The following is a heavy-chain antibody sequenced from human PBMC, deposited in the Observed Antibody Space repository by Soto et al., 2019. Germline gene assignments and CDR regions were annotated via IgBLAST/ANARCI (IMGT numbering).Heavy chain of an antibody. D-gene: IGHD6-13*01. J-gene: IGHJ4*02. CDR2: IYNSGST. Sequence: QVQLQESGTGLVKPSETLSLTCTVSGGSISSYYWSWIRQPPGKGLEWIGYIYNSGSTNYNPSLKSRVTISVDTSKNQFSLKLSSVTAADTAVYYCARGATGYSSRWYRYWGQGTLVTVSS. V-gene: IGHV4-59*08. CDR3: ARGATGYSSRWYRY. CDR1: GGSISSYY.